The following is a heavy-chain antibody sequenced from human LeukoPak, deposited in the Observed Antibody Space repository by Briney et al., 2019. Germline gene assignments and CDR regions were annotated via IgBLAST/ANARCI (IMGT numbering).Heavy chain of an antibody. CDR2: IYYAGST. J-gene: IGHJ2*01. V-gene: IGHV4-59*01. CDR3: ARDYGDIPPDWYYDL. CDR1: GGSISSSY. D-gene: IGHD4-17*01. Sequence: SETLSLTCTVSGGSISSSYWSWIRQPPGKGLEWIGYIYYAGSTTYNPSLKSRVTISVDTSKNQFSLKLRSVTAADTAVYYCARDYGDIPPDWYYDLWGRGTLVTVSS.